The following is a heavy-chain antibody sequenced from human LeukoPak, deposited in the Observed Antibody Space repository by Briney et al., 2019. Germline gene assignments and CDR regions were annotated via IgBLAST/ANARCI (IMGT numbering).Heavy chain of an antibody. D-gene: IGHD3-22*01. CDR1: GFTFNTYS. Sequence: MPGGSLRLSCEASGFTFNTYSMSWIRQAPGRGLEWVSSISSSDSTIYYGDSVKGRFTISRDNAKNSLYLQMNSLRAEDTAVYYCARRSSGYYAWVFDYWGQGTLVTVSS. CDR3: ARRSSGYYAWVFDY. CDR2: ISSSDSTI. J-gene: IGHJ4*02. V-gene: IGHV3-11*01.